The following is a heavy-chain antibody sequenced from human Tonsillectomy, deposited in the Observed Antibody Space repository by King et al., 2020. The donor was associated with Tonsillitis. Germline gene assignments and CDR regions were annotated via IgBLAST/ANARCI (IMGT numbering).Heavy chain of an antibody. D-gene: IGHD3-9*01. CDR2: IYHSGST. CDR1: GFSISSGYI. V-gene: IGHV4-38-2*01. Sequence: QLQLQESGPGLVKPSETLSLTCAVSGFSISSGYIWGWIRQPPGKGLEWIGNIYHSGSTNYNPSLKSRVTISVDTSKNQFSLRLSSVTAADTAVYYCARADRAYDILTENYSPYNMDVWGQGTTVTVSS. J-gene: IGHJ6*02. CDR3: ARADRAYDILTENYSPYNMDV.